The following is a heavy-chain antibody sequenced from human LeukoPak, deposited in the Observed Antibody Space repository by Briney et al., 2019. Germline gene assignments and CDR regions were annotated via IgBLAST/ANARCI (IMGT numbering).Heavy chain of an antibody. J-gene: IGHJ4*02. D-gene: IGHD5-18*01. CDR3: AKDPYSYGSYFDY. Sequence: GGSLRLPCAASGFTFSGCGMHWVRQAPGKGLEWVAFIWYDGRDKYYADPVKGQFTISRDNSKNTLYLQMNSLRAEDTAVYYCAKDPYSYGSYFDYWGQGTLVTVSS. CDR1: GFTFSGCG. V-gene: IGHV3-30*02. CDR2: IWYDGRDK.